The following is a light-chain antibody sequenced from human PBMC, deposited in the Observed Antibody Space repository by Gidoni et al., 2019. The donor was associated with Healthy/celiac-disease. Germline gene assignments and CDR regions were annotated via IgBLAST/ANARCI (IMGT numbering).Light chain of an antibody. Sequence: EIVFTQSPGTLSLSPGERATLSCRASPSVSSSYLAWYQQKPGQAPRLLIYGASSRATGIPDRISSSGSGAYFTLTISRLEPEYFAVYYCQQYGSSPLTFGGGTRVEIK. CDR2: GAS. V-gene: IGKV3-20*01. CDR1: PSVSSSY. CDR3: QQYGSSPLT. J-gene: IGKJ4*01.